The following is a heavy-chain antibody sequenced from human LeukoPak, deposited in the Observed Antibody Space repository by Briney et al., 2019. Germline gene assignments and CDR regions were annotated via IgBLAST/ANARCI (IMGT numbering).Heavy chain of an antibody. CDR2: INHSGST. D-gene: IGHD5-24*01. CDR3: ASSVEMATEFDY. CDR1: GGSFSGYY. V-gene: IGHV4-34*01. Sequence: ETLSLTCAVYGGSFSGYYWSWIRQPPGKGLEWIGEINHSGSTNYNPSLKSRVTISVDTSKNQFSLKLSSVTAADTAVYYCASSVEMATEFDYWGQGTLVTVSS. J-gene: IGHJ4*02.